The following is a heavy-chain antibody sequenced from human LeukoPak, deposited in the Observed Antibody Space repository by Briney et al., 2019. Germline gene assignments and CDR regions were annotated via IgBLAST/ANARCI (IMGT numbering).Heavy chain of an antibody. CDR2: IYYSGTT. D-gene: IGHD2-15*01. CDR1: GGSISSSTYY. J-gene: IGHJ3*02. CDR3: ASRYCRGGNCDSGLIGINAFDI. Sequence: SETLSLTCTVSGGSISSSTYYWGWIRQPPGKGLEWIGTIYYSGTTNYNPSLKSRVTISVDTSKNQLSLKLSSVTAADTAVYYCASRYCRGGNCDSGLIGINAFDIWGQGTMVTVSP. V-gene: IGHV4-39*01.